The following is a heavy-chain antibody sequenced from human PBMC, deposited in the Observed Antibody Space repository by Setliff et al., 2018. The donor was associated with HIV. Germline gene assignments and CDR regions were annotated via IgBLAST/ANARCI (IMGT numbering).Heavy chain of an antibody. D-gene: IGHD3-10*01. CDR2: VYYSGTT. V-gene: IGHV4-59*11. CDR1: GDSTGSHY. J-gene: IGHJ4*02. Sequence: SETLSLTCTVSGDSTGSHYWSWIRQPPGKGLEWIGYVYYSGTTNYNPSLKSRVAISIDTSKNHSSLKLSSVTAADTAVYYCARGKAQVWSYHFDYWGQGTLVTVSS. CDR3: ARGKAQVWSYHFDY.